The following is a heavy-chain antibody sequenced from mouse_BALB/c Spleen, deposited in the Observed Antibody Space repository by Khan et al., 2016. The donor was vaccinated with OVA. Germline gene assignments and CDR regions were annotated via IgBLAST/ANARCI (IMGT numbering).Heavy chain of an antibody. J-gene: IGHJ2*01. CDR1: GYSITSGYA. V-gene: IGHV3-2*02. Sequence: DVQLQESGPGLVKPSQSLSLTCTVTGYSITSGYAWNWLRQFPGNKLEWMGYISYSGGTSYNPSLKSRISITRDTSKNQFFLQLNSVTTEDTATYYCARGNYYGYYFDYWGQGTTLTVSS. CDR2: ISYSGGT. D-gene: IGHD1-1*01. CDR3: ARGNYYGYYFDY.